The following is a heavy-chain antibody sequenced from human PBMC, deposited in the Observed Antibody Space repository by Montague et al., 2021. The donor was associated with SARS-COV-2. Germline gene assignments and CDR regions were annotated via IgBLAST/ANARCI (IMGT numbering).Heavy chain of an antibody. J-gene: IGHJ5*02. D-gene: IGHD3-22*01. CDR1: GGSISSRSYY. Sequence: SETLSLTCTVYGGSISSRSYYWGWIRQPPGKGLEWIGSTYYSGSTYYNPSLKSRVTISVDTSKNQFSLKLSSVTAADTAVYYCARRWITMIVVVIKGGWFDPWGQGTLVTVSS. CDR2: TYYSGST. CDR3: ARRWITMIVVVIKGGWFDP. V-gene: IGHV4-39*01.